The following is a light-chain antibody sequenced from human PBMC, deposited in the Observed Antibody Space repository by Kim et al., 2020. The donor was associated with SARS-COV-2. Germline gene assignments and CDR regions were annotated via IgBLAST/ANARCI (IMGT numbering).Light chain of an antibody. V-gene: IGLV2-14*01. Sequence: QPALTQPASVSGSPAQSITISCTGTSSDVGGYNYVSWYQQHPGNAPKLMIYGVSKRPSGISNRFSGSKSGNTASLTISGLQAEDEADYYCTSYTSSNDWVFGGGTQLTVL. J-gene: IGLJ3*02. CDR1: SSDVGGYNY. CDR2: GVS. CDR3: TSYTSSNDWV.